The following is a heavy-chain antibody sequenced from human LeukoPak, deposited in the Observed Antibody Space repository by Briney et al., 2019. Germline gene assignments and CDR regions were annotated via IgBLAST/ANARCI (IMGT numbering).Heavy chain of an antibody. J-gene: IGHJ4*02. CDR2: MNPNSGNT. V-gene: IGHV1-8*01. CDR3: ARGGDITMVPDY. Sequence: ASVKVSCKASGYTFTSYDINWVRQATGQGLEWMGWMNPNSGNTGYAQKFQGRVTMTRNTSIRTAYMELSSLRSEDTAVYYCARGGDITMVPDYWGQGTLVTVSS. D-gene: IGHD3-10*01. CDR1: GYTFTSYD.